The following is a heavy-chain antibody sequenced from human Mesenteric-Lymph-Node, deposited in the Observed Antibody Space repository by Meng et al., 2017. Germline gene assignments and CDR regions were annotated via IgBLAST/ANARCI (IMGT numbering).Heavy chain of an antibody. Sequence: QSPRQEVGPGLVKPSATPSLTGTVSGGSISRNCYCWDWVRQPAGKGLEWIGAINHSGGTSNNPSLQSRVTMFVDKSNTQYSLRLTSVTAADTAMYYCARNGAYSADHWGQGTLVTVSS. J-gene: IGHJ4*02. V-gene: IGHV4-39*07. CDR2: INHSGGT. CDR3: ARNGAYSADH. CDR1: GGSISRNCYC. D-gene: IGHD2-15*01.